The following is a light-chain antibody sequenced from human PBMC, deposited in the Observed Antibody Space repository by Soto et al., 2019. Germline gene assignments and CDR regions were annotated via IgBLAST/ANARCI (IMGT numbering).Light chain of an antibody. Sequence: QSALTQPASVSGSPGQSITISCTGTSSDVGGYNYVSWYQQHPGKAPKLMIYEVSNRPSGVSNRFSGSKSSNTASLTISGLQAEDEADYYCTSKTSSTYVVFGGGTKVTVL. CDR3: TSKTSSTYVV. V-gene: IGLV2-14*01. J-gene: IGLJ2*01. CDR2: EVS. CDR1: SSDVGGYNY.